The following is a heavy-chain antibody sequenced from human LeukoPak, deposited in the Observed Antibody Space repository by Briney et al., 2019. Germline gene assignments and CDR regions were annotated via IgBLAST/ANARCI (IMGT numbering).Heavy chain of an antibody. D-gene: IGHD3-22*01. Sequence: GGSLRLSCAASGFTYSSYGMHWVRQAPGKGLEWVAAISYDGSNKYYADSVKGRFTISRDNSKNTLYLQMNSLRAEDTAVYYCAKDRGDSSGYLDAFDIWGQGTMVTVSS. CDR2: ISYDGSNK. CDR1: GFTYSSYG. V-gene: IGHV3-30*18. J-gene: IGHJ3*02. CDR3: AKDRGDSSGYLDAFDI.